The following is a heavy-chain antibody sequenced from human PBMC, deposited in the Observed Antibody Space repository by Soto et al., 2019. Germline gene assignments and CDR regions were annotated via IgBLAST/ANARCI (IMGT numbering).Heavy chain of an antibody. Sequence: QVQLAQSGAEVKKPGASVKVSCKASGYTFTSYGISWVRQDPGQGLEWMAWINPYNGNTKYAEKFLGRVTVTTDTSTATAYMEVRSLTSDDTAVFYCARVGVGLAAPRVWPYWGQGTPVTVSS. CDR1: GYTFTSYG. D-gene: IGHD6-13*01. CDR2: INPYNGNT. V-gene: IGHV1-18*01. J-gene: IGHJ4*02. CDR3: ARVGVGLAAPRVWPY.